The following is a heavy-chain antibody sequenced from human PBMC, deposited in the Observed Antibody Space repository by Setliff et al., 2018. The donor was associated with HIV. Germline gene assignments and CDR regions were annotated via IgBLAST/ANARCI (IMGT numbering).Heavy chain of an antibody. V-gene: IGHV4-4*07. D-gene: IGHD6-6*01. CDR2: IYTSGST. Sequence: SETLSLTCAVSGGSISTHHWSWIRQPAGKGLEWIGHIYTSGSTNYNPSLKSLVTISVDTSKNQFSLKLSAVTAADTAVYYCARDLEYSSSSDAFDIWGQGTMVTVSS. CDR1: GGSISTHH. J-gene: IGHJ3*02. CDR3: ARDLEYSSSSDAFDI.